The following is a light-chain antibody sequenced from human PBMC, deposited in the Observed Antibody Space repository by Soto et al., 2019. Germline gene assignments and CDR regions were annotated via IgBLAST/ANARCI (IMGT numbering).Light chain of an antibody. J-gene: IGKJ5*01. CDR2: AAS. V-gene: IGKV1-39*01. CDR3: QQRSNWQGT. Sequence: DIKMYMSPSSLSASVGDRFSITCRASQSISTHLSCYQQKPGKAPKLLIYAASSLQSWVPSRFSGSGSGTDFTLTISSLEPEDFAGYYCQQRSNWQGTFCHGARLEI. CDR1: QSISTH.